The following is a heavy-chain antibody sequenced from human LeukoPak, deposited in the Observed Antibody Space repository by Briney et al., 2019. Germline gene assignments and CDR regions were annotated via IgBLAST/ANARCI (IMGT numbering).Heavy chain of an antibody. CDR1: GYIFTSYF. Sequence: ASVKVSCKASGYIFTSYFMHWVRQATGQGLEWMGWMNPNSGNTGYAQKFQGRVTMTRNTSISTAYMELSSLRSEDTAVYYCARGLYYGSGSYYRLYPWFDPWGQGTLVTVSS. D-gene: IGHD3-10*01. V-gene: IGHV1-8*02. J-gene: IGHJ5*02. CDR3: ARGLYYGSGSYYRLYPWFDP. CDR2: MNPNSGNT.